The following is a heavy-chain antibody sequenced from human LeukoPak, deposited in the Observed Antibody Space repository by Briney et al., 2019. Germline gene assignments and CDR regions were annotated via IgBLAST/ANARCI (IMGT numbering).Heavy chain of an antibody. CDR1: GYTFTSYD. CDR2: MNPNSGNT. D-gene: IGHD6-13*01. V-gene: IGHV1-8*01. J-gene: IGHJ6*03. CDR3: ARGDSSSWYPPVYYYYYYMDV. Sequence: RASVKVSCKASGYTFTSYDINWVRQATGQGLEWMGWMNPNSGNTGYAQKFQGRVTMTRNTSISTAYMELSSLRSEDTAVYYCARGDSSSWYPPVYYYYYYMDVWGKGTTVTVSS.